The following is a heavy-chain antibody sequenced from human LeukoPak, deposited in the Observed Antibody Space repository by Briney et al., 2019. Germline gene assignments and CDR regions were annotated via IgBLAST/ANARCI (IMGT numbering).Heavy chain of an antibody. CDR2: INPNSGGT. D-gene: IGHD6-13*01. Sequence: ASVKVSCKASGYTFTGYYMHWVRQAPGQGLEWMGWINPNSGGTNYAQKFQGRVTMTRDTSISTAYMELSRLRSEDTAVYYCARGPRIAAAGSVNCDYWGQGTLVTVSS. CDR3: ARGPRIAAAGSVNCDY. J-gene: IGHJ4*02. CDR1: GYTFTGYY. V-gene: IGHV1-2*02.